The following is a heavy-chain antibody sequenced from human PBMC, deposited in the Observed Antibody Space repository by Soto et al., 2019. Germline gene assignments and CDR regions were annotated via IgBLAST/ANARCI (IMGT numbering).Heavy chain of an antibody. CDR1: GGTFSSYA. CDR2: IIPISGTA. Sequence: QVQLVQSGAEVKKPGSSVKVSCKASGGTFSSYAISWVRQAPGQGLEWMGGIIPISGTANYAQKFQGRVTHTADESTGTAYMELSSLRCEDTAVYYCARSQGSSTSLEIYYYYYYGMDVWGQGTTVTVSS. CDR3: ARSQGSSTSLEIYYYYYYGMDV. J-gene: IGHJ6*02. D-gene: IGHD2-2*01. V-gene: IGHV1-69*01.